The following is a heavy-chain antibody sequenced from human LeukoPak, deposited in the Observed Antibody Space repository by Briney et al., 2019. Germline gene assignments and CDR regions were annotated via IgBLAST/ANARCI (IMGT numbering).Heavy chain of an antibody. CDR2: ISGSGGST. CDR1: GFTFSSYA. Sequence: GGSLRLSCAASGFTFSSYAMSWVRQAPGKGLEWVSGISGSGGSTYYADSVKGRFTISRDNSKNTLYLQMNTLRAEDTAVYYCASRPYQLLYNWFDPWGQGTLVTVSS. J-gene: IGHJ5*02. V-gene: IGHV3-23*01. CDR3: ASRPYQLLYNWFDP. D-gene: IGHD2-2*01.